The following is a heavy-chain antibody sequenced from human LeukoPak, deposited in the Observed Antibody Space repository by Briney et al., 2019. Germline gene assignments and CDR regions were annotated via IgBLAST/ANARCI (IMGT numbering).Heavy chain of an antibody. CDR2: ISSSSSSI. D-gene: IGHD2-21*01. J-gene: IGHJ4*02. Sequence: VSYISSSSSSIHYADSVKGRFTISRDNAKESVYLQMNNLRVEDTAVYYCARAEIFQGMDYWGQGILVTVSS. V-gene: IGHV3-21*01. CDR3: ARAEIFQGMDY.